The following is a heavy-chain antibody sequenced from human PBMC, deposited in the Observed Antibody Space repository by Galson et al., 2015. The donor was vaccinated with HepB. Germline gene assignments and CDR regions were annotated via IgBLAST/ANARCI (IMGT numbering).Heavy chain of an antibody. D-gene: IGHD6-19*01. J-gene: IGHJ6*02. CDR3: ASLGKGSSGWYFPYRLAHYYYGMDV. V-gene: IGHV4-4*02. CDR1: GGSISSSNW. Sequence: SETLSLTCAVSGGSISSSNWWSWVRQPPGKGLEWIGEIYHSGSTNYNPSLKSRVTISVDKSKNQFSLKLSSVTAADTAVYYCASLGKGSSGWYFPYRLAHYYYGMDVWGQGTTVTVSS. CDR2: IYHSGST.